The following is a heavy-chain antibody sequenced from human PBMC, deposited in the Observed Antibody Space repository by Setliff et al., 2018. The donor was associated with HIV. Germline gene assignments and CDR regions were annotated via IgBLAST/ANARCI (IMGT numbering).Heavy chain of an antibody. J-gene: IGHJ4*02. CDR2: MNGRGDIT. CDR3: AKGGDYDSSGYYVT. Sequence: GGSLRLSCAASGFTFSSYTMSWVRQTPGKGLEWVSVMNGRGDITYNADSVKGRFTISRDNSKNTLYLQMNSLRAEDTAVYYCAKGGDYDSSGYYVTWGQGSLVTAPQ. CDR1: GFTFSSYT. V-gene: IGHV3-23*01. D-gene: IGHD3-22*01.